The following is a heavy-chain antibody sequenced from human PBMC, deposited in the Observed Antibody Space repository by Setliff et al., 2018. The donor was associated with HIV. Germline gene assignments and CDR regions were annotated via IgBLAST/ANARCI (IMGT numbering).Heavy chain of an antibody. V-gene: IGHV4-4*07. J-gene: IGHJ5*02. CDR3: ARDRHSSGLGSYGP. CDR1: GGSFGVYR. Sequence: NLSLTCTISGGSFGVYRWSWIRQSAGRGLEWIGRIDSSGTTDYKPSLKGRVAISVDTSRNQFSLRVTSVTAADTAVYFCARDRHSSGLGSYGPWGPGILVTVS. D-gene: IGHD3-10*01. CDR2: IDSSGTT.